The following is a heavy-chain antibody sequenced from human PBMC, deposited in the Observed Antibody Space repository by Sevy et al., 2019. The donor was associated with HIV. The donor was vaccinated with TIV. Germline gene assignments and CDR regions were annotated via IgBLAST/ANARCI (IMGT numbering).Heavy chain of an antibody. Sequence: GGSLRLSCTASGFTFSDYYMSWIRQAPGKGLEWVSYIITSSSYTSYPDSVKGQFTISRDNAKNSLYLQMNSLRVEDTAVYYCARVRYNYGQKYFDYWGQGTLVTVSS. CDR2: IITSSSYT. CDR1: GFTFSDYY. D-gene: IGHD5-18*01. V-gene: IGHV3-11*06. J-gene: IGHJ4*02. CDR3: ARVRYNYGQKYFDY.